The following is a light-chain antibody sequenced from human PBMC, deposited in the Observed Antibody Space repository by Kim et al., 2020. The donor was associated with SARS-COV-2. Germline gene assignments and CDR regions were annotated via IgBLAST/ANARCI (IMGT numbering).Light chain of an antibody. J-gene: IGKJ5*01. CDR3: QQYGYWRA. CDR1: QDIGSG. Sequence: VSPEKRATLSCRASQDIGSGVSWYQQKPGQAPRVLIYGASTRAAGIPARFSGSGSGTEFTLTISSLQSDDFAIYYCQQYGYWRAFGQGTRLEIK. V-gene: IGKV3-15*01. CDR2: GAS.